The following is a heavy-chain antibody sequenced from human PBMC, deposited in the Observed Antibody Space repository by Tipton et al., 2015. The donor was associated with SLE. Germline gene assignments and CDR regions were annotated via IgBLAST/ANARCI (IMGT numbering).Heavy chain of an antibody. J-gene: IGHJ4*02. V-gene: IGHV4-59*01. CDR1: GGSISSYF. CDR2: IYYTGSA. CDR3: ASLEHGSGRDY. D-gene: IGHD3-10*01. Sequence: TLSLTCTVSGGSISSYFWSWIRQPPGKGLEWIGFIYYTGSANYNPSLKSRVTISVDTSKNRFSLKLSSVTAADTAVYYCASLEHGSGRDYWGQGTLVTVSS.